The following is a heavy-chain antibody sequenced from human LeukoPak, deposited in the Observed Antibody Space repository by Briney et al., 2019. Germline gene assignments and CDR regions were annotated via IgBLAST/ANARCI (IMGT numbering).Heavy chain of an antibody. D-gene: IGHD2-2*01. CDR2: ISGDGGNT. J-gene: IGHJ4*02. CDR1: GFTFSSSA. V-gene: IGHV3-23*01. Sequence: GGSLRLSCAASGFTFSSSAMNWVRQAPGKGLEWVSGISGDGGNTYYADSVKGRFTISRDNSKNTLYLQVNSLRAEDTAVYYCAKGYCSGTTCYYYFLYWGQGTLVTVSS. CDR3: AKGYCSGTTCYYYFLY.